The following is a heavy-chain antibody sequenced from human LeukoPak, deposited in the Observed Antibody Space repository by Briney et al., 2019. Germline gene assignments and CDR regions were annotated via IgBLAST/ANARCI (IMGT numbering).Heavy chain of an antibody. J-gene: IGHJ4*02. D-gene: IGHD2-2*01. Sequence: SETLSLTCTVSGASITSYHWSWIRQPAGKGLEWIGRMFYSGNTDYDPSLKSRLTMSIDTSKNQFSLKLSSVTAADTAVYYCARGVVPYYFDYWGQGTPVTVSS. CDR1: GASITSYH. CDR2: MFYSGNT. CDR3: ARGVVPYYFDY. V-gene: IGHV4-4*07.